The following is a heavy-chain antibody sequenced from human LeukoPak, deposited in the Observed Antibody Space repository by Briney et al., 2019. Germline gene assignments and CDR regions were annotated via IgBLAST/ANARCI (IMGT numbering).Heavy chain of an antibody. D-gene: IGHD2-15*01. Sequence: SETLSLTCTVSGGYISSYYWSWIRQPPGKGLEWIAYIYYSGSTNYNPSLKSRVTISVDTSKNQFSLKLSSVTAADTAVYYCARDRYCSGGSCLDAFDIWGQGTMVTVSS. CDR2: IYYSGST. J-gene: IGHJ3*02. V-gene: IGHV4-59*01. CDR3: ARDRYCSGGSCLDAFDI. CDR1: GGYISSYY.